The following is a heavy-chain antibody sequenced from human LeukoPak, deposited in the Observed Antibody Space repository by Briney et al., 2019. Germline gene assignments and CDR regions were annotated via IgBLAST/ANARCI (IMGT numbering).Heavy chain of an antibody. CDR1: GYTFTSYG. D-gene: IGHD5-18*01. J-gene: IGHJ3*02. CDR3: AREGQLWMVGGAFDI. V-gene: IGHV1-18*01. Sequence: ASVKLSCKASGYTFTSYGISWVRQAPGQGLEWMGWISAYNGNTNYAQKLQGRVTMTTDTSTSTAYMELRSLRSDDTAVYYCAREGQLWMVGGAFDIWGQGTMVTVSS. CDR2: ISAYNGNT.